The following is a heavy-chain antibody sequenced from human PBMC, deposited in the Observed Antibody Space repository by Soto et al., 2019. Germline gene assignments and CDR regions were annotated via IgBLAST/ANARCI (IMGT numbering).Heavy chain of an antibody. D-gene: IGHD3-9*01. CDR1: GGSISSGDYY. Sequence: PSETLSLTCTVSGGSISSGDYYWIWIRQPPGKGLEWIGYIYYSGITYYNPSLKSRVTISVDTSKNQFSLKLSSVTAADTAVYYCARGADILTGYYGLDYWGQGTLVTVSS. J-gene: IGHJ4*02. V-gene: IGHV4-30-4*01. CDR2: IYYSGIT. CDR3: ARGADILTGYYGLDY.